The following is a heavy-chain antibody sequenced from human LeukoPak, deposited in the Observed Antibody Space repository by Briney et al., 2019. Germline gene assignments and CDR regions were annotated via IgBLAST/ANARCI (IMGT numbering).Heavy chain of an antibody. D-gene: IGHD3-3*01. CDR3: ARDRPQYYDFWSGYFDY. Sequence: PGGSLRLSCAASGFTVSSNYMSWVRQAPGKGLEWVSVIYSGGSTYYADSVKGRFTISRDNSKNTLYLQMNSLRVEDTAVYYCARDRPQYYDFWSGYFDYWGQGTLVTVSS. CDR1: GFTVSSNY. CDR2: IYSGGST. J-gene: IGHJ4*02. V-gene: IGHV3-66*02.